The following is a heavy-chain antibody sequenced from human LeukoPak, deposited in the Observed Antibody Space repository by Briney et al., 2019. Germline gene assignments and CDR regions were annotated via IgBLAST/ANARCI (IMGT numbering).Heavy chain of an antibody. CDR3: AKEYSSGWYIFDY. Sequence: GGSLRLSCAASGFAFSSYGMHWVRQAPGKGLEWVAVISYDGSNKYYADSVKGRFTISRDNSKNTLYLQMNSLRAEDTAVYYCAKEYSSGWYIFDYWGQGTLVTVSS. CDR1: GFAFSSYG. V-gene: IGHV3-30*18. CDR2: ISYDGSNK. D-gene: IGHD6-19*01. J-gene: IGHJ4*02.